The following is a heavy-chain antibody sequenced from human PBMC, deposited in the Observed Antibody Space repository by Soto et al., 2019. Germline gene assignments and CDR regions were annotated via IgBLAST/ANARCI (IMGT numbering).Heavy chain of an antibody. Sequence: GSVKVSRKASGFTFSSFCISWVRQAPGQGLEWMGWISAYNGNTNYAQKLQGRVTMTTDTSTSTAYMELRSLRSDDTAVYYCARGIQHPSDYWGQGTLVTVSS. J-gene: IGHJ4*02. V-gene: IGHV1-18*01. CDR1: GFTFSSFC. CDR2: ISAYNGNT. D-gene: IGHD6-13*01. CDR3: ARGIQHPSDY.